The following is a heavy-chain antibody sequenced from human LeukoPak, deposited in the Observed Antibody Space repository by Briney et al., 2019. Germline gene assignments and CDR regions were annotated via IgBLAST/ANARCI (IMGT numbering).Heavy chain of an antibody. CDR1: GASISSYY. CDR2: IYYSGST. J-gene: IGHJ4*02. CDR3: ARVIAVAARDAAVDY. Sequence: SETLSLTCTVSGASISSYYWSWIRQPPGKGLEWIGYIYYSGSTNYNPSLKSRVTISVDTSKNQFSLKLSSVTAADTAVYYCARVIAVAARDAAVDYWGQGTLVTVSS. V-gene: IGHV4-59*01. D-gene: IGHD6-19*01.